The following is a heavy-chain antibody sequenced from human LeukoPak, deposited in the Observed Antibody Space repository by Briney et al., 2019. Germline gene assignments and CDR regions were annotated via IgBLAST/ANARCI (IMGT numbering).Heavy chain of an antibody. V-gene: IGHV3-23*01. CDR3: AKDRVAARPIYYFDY. CDR2: ISGSGGST. Sequence: GGSLRLSCAASGFTFRSYWMSWVRQAPGKGLEWVSAISGSGGSTYYADSVKGRFTISRDNSKNTLYLQMNSLRAEDTAVYYCAKDRVAARPIYYFDYWGQGTLVTVSS. J-gene: IGHJ4*02. CDR1: GFTFRSYW. D-gene: IGHD6-6*01.